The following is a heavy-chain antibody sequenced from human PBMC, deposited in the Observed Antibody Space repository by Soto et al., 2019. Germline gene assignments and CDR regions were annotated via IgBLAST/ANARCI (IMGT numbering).Heavy chain of an antibody. V-gene: IGHV3-21*01. J-gene: IGHJ3*02. CDR1: GFTFSSYS. CDR2: ISSSSSYI. Sequence: PGGSLRLSCAASGFTFSSYSMNWVRQAPGKGLEWVSSISSSSSYIYYADSVKGRFTISRDNAKNSLYLQMNSLRAEDTAVYYCARDRRTGGGDAFDIWGQGTMVTVSS. CDR3: ARDRRTGGGDAFDI.